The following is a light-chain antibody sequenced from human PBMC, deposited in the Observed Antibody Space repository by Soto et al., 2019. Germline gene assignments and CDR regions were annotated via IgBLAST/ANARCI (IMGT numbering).Light chain of an antibody. J-gene: IGKJ4*01. CDR1: QSVSSIY. Sequence: EIVLTQSPGTMSLSPGERATLSCRASQSVSSIYLAWYQQKPGQAPRLLIYGASSRPTGIPDRFSGSVSGTDFTLTISRLEPEDFAVYYCQQYGSSALTFGGGTKVEIK. CDR2: GAS. V-gene: IGKV3-20*01. CDR3: QQYGSSALT.